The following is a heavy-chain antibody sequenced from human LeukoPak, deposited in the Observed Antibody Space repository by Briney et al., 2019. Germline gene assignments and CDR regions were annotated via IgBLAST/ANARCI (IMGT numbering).Heavy chain of an antibody. V-gene: IGHV3-30*04. D-gene: IGHD3-22*01. Sequence: PGGSLRLSCAASGFTFSSYAMHWVRQAPGKGLEWVAVISYDGSNKYYADSVKGRFTISRDNSKNTLYLQMNSLRAEDTAVYYCARTHHLSGYSFDYWGQGTLVTVSS. CDR2: ISYDGSNK. CDR3: ARTHHLSGYSFDY. CDR1: GFTFSSYA. J-gene: IGHJ4*02.